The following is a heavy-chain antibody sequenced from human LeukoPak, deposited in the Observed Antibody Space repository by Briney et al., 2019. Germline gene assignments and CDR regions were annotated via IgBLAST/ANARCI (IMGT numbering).Heavy chain of an antibody. CDR3: AKYYDILTGYYSPSDY. V-gene: IGHV3-23*01. Sequence: GGSLRLSCAASGFTFSSYATSWVRQAPGKGLEWVSAISGSGGSTYYADSVKGRFTISRDNSKNTLYLQMNSLRAEDTAVYYCAKYYDILTGYYSPSDYWGQGTLVTVSS. CDR2: ISGSGGST. CDR1: GFTFSSYA. J-gene: IGHJ4*02. D-gene: IGHD3-9*01.